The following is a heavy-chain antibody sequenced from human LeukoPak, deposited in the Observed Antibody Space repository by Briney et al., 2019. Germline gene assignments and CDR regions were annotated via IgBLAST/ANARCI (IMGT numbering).Heavy chain of an antibody. CDR1: GGSFSGYY. CDR3: ARGLGEDIVVVPAASDAFDI. Sequence: PSETLSLTCAVYGGSFSGYYWSWIRQPPGKGLEWIGEINHSGSTNYNPSLKSRVTISVDTSKNQFSLKLSSVTAADTAVYYCARGLGEDIVVVPAASDAFDIWGQGTMVTVSS. V-gene: IGHV4-34*01. J-gene: IGHJ3*02. CDR2: INHSGST. D-gene: IGHD2-2*01.